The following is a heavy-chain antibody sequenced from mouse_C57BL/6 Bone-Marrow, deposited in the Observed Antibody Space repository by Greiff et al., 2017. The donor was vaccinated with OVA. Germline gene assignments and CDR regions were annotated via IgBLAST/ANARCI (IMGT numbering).Heavy chain of an antibody. CDR1: GYTFTSYG. Sequence: VQRVESGAELARPGASVKLSCKASGYTFTSYGISWVKQRTGQGLEWIGEIYPRSGNTYYNEKFKGKATLTADKSSSTAYMELRSLTSEDSAVYFCARRDYDGYFDYWGQGTTLTVSS. CDR3: ARRDYDGYFDY. J-gene: IGHJ2*01. CDR2: IYPRSGNT. D-gene: IGHD2-4*01. V-gene: IGHV1-81*01.